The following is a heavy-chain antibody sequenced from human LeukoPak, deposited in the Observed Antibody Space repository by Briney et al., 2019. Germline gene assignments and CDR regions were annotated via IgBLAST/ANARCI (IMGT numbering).Heavy chain of an antibody. J-gene: IGHJ5*02. V-gene: IGHV4-4*07. Sequence: PSETLSLTCTVSGGSISSYYWSWIRQPAGKGLEWIGRIYTSGSTNYNPSLKGRVTMSVDTSKNQFSLKLSSVTAADTAVYYCARERAEVPAAITFGWFDPWGQGTLVTVSS. CDR3: ARERAEVPAAITFGWFDP. CDR2: IYTSGST. CDR1: GGSISSYY. D-gene: IGHD2-2*02.